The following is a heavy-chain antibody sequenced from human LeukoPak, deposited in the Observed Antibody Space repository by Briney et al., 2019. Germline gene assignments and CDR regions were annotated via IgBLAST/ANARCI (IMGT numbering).Heavy chain of an antibody. V-gene: IGHV4-4*08. D-gene: IGHD1-1*01. Sequence: SETLSLTCTVSGDSISRESWSWIRQAPGKGLECIGYSYDSWRMNYNPSLQSRVTISLDTSKNRLSLQLNSVTAADTAVYYCARRIQLWSYWHFDLWGRGTLVTVTS. CDR2: SYDSWRM. J-gene: IGHJ2*01. CDR3: ARRIQLWSYWHFDL. CDR1: GDSISRES.